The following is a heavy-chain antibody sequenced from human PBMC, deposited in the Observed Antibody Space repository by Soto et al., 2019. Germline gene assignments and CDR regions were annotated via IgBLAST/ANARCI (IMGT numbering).Heavy chain of an antibody. CDR2: ISGSGGST. Sequence: GGSVRLSXAASGFTFSSYAMSWVRQAPGKGLERVSAISGSGGSTYYADSVKGRFTISRDNSKNTLYLQMNSLRAEDTAVYYCARGGYGSGSYYNEVWGQGTLVTVSS. CDR1: GFTFSSYA. J-gene: IGHJ4*02. V-gene: IGHV3-23*01. D-gene: IGHD3-10*01. CDR3: ARGGYGSGSYYNEV.